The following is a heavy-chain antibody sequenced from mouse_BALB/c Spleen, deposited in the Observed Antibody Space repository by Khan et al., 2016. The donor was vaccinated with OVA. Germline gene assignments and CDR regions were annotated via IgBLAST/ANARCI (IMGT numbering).Heavy chain of an antibody. CDR2: TNPSTGYT. J-gene: IGHJ3*01. CDR3: ANHGSSSAWFTY. D-gene: IGHD1-1*01. Sequence: QVQLKQSGAELAKPGASVKMSCKASGYTFTSYWMHWVKQRPGQGLEWIGYTNPSTGYTEYNQRFKDKATLTADKSSSTAYMQLSSLTSEDSAVYYGANHGSSSAWFTYWGQGTLVTVSA. CDR1: GYTFTSYW. V-gene: IGHV1-7*01.